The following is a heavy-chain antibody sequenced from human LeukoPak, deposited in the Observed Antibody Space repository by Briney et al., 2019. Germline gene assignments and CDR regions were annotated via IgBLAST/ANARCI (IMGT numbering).Heavy chain of an antibody. V-gene: IGHV3-30*04. CDR3: ARDSVPYYYHGMDV. CDR2: ISDDGSTK. J-gene: IGHJ6*02. Sequence: GGSLRLSCAASGFTFISYAMYWVRQAPGKGLEWVAVISDDGSTKYYADSVKGRFTISRDNSKNTLNMQMNSLRAEDTAVYYCARDSVPYYYHGMDVWGQGTTVTVSS. CDR1: GFTFISYA. D-gene: IGHD3-10*01.